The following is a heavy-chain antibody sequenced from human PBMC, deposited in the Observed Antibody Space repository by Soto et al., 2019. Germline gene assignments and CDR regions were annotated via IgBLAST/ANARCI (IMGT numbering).Heavy chain of an antibody. CDR2: ISGSGGST. J-gene: IGHJ6*03. Sequence: GGSLRLSCAASGFTFSSYAMSWVRQAPGKGLEWVSAISGSGGSTYYADSVKGRFTISRDNSKNTLYLQMNSLRAEDTAVYYCAKDYYYGSPSHYYYMDVWGKGTTVTVSS. V-gene: IGHV3-23*01. CDR3: AKDYYYGSPSHYYYMDV. D-gene: IGHD3-10*01. CDR1: GFTFSSYA.